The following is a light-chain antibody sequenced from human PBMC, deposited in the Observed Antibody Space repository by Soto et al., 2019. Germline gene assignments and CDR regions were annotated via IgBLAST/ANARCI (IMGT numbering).Light chain of an antibody. J-gene: IGKJ1*01. CDR3: QQRSNWRA. CDR2: DAS. Sequence: EIVLTQSPATLSLSPGERATLSCRASQSVSSYLAWYQQKPGQAPRLLIDDASNRATGIPARFSGSGSGTDLTLTISSLEPEDSAVYYCQQRSNWRAFGQGTKVEI. CDR1: QSVSSY. V-gene: IGKV3-11*01.